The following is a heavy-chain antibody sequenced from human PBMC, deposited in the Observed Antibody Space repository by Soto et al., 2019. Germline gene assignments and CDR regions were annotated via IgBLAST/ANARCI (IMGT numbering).Heavy chain of an antibody. CDR1: GFTFSSYA. J-gene: IGHJ4*02. D-gene: IGHD3-3*01. Sequence: GSLRLSCAASGFTFSSYAMSWVRQAPGKGLEWVSAISGSGGSTYYADSVKGRFTISRDNSKNTLYLQMNSLRAEDTAVYYCAKGTIFGVVIIGSFDYWGQGTLVTVSS. CDR3: AKGTIFGVVIIGSFDY. CDR2: ISGSGGST. V-gene: IGHV3-23*01.